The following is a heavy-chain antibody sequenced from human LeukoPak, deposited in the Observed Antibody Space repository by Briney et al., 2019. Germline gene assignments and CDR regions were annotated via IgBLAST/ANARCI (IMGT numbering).Heavy chain of an antibody. V-gene: IGHV3-21*01. J-gene: IGHJ3*02. D-gene: IGHD5-12*01. CDR3: ARDQAIDIRAYDI. CDR1: GFALSGDN. Sequence: GGSLRLSCAASGFALSGDNMNWVRQAPGKGLEWVSFIDAGGSYIRYADSVKGRFTISRDNAKNSLFLQMNSLRAEDTAMYFCARDQAIDIRAYDIWGQGTMATVSS. CDR2: IDAGGSYI.